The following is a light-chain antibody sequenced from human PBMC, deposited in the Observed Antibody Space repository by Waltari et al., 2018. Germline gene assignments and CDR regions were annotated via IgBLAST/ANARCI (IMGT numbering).Light chain of an antibody. Sequence: QSALTQPASVSGSPGQSITISCTGTRSDIGDYNYVSWYQQHPGKAPKLIIFDVTNRPSCVSDRFSGSKSGNTASLTISALQAEDEGDYYCSSYRSTISVVFGGGTKVTVL. J-gene: IGLJ2*01. V-gene: IGLV2-14*03. CDR1: RSDIGDYNY. CDR2: DVT. CDR3: SSYRSTISVV.